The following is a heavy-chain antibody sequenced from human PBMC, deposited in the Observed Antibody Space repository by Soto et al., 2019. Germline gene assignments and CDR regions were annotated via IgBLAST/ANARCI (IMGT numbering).Heavy chain of an antibody. CDR3: ATFYYGDYVLDH. Sequence: QVQLVQSGTEVKKPGGSLKVSCKTSGYTFTGYYVHWVRQAPGQGLEWMGWINPNSGATHYARKVQGRVTMTRDTSITTAYMELDRLTSDDTAVYYCATFYYGDYVLDHWGQGTLVTVAS. V-gene: IGHV1-2*02. CDR1: GYTFTGYY. CDR2: INPNSGAT. D-gene: IGHD4-17*01. J-gene: IGHJ5*02.